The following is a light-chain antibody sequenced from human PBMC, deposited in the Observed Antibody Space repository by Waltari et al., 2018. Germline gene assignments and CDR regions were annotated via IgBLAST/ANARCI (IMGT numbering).Light chain of an antibody. CDR3: EKYVSGPCS. J-gene: IGKJ4*02. V-gene: IGKV1-27*01. CDR2: DTS. CDR1: RDISHY. Sequence: DIHMTQSPSSLSASVGDRVTITCRASRDISHYLAWYQQKPGTLPKLLIFDTSSLQAGVASRFSGSGSGTEFTLTVSSLQPEDFATYYCEKYVSGPCSFGRGTKVEIK.